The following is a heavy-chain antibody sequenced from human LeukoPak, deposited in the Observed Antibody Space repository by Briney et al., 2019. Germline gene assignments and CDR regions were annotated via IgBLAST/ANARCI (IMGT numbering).Heavy chain of an antibody. CDR3: ARGTITTVTDS. Sequence: SETLSLTCTVSGGSISSYYWSWIRQPPGKGLEWIGYIYHSGSTYYNPSLKSRVTISVDTSKNQFSPKLSSVTAADTAVYYCARGTITTVTDSWGPGTLVTVSS. CDR1: GGSISSYY. J-gene: IGHJ4*02. D-gene: IGHD4-17*01. CDR2: IYHSGST. V-gene: IGHV4-59*12.